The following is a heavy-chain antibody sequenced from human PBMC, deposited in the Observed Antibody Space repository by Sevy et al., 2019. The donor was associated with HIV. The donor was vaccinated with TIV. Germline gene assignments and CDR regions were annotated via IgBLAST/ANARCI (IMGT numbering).Heavy chain of an antibody. J-gene: IGHJ6*02. CDR1: GFTFSSYA. CDR3: AKDGRIAARPYYYYYGMDV. Sequence: GGSLRLSCAASGFTFSSYAMSWVRQAPGKGLEWVSAISGSGGSTYYADSVKGRFTISRDNSKNTLYLQMNSLRAEDTAVYYCAKDGRIAARPYYYYYGMDVWGQGTTVTVSS. V-gene: IGHV3-23*01. CDR2: ISGSGGST. D-gene: IGHD6-6*01.